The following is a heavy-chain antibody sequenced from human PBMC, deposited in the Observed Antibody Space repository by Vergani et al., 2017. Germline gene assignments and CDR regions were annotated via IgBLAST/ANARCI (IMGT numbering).Heavy chain of an antibody. D-gene: IGHD6-19*01. CDR1: GFTFIMHA. V-gene: IGHV3-23*01. CDR2: LSASDRRT. Sequence: EVQLLESGGDLVQPGGSLRLSCAASGFTFIMHAMSWVRQAPGKGLEWVSTLSASDRRTHYADSVKGRFTISRDISKNTLFLHMNSLRPEDTAVYYCAKVGRSEVAGTFGAFDIWGQGTMSPSLQ. CDR3: AKVGRSEVAGTFGAFDI. J-gene: IGHJ3*02.